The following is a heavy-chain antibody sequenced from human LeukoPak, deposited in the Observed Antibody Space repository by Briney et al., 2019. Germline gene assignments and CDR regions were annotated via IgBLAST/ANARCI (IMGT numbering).Heavy chain of an antibody. CDR1: GFTFSSYC. D-gene: IGHD1-26*01. CDR3: ARRSSGSPPYYFGY. J-gene: IGHJ4*02. V-gene: IGHV3-7*01. Sequence: GGSLRLSCAASGFTFSSYCMSWVRQAPGKGLEWVANINKDESEKYYVDSVKGRFTISRDNAKNSLYLQMNSLRAEDTAVYYCARRSSGSPPYYFGYWGQGTLVTVSS. CDR2: INKDESEK.